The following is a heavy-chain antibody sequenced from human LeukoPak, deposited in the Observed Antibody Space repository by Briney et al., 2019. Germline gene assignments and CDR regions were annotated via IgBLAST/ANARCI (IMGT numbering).Heavy chain of an antibody. CDR3: ARKWYGMDV. J-gene: IGHJ6*02. CDR1: GFTFSSYW. V-gene: IGHV3-7*01. CDR2: IKQDGSEK. Sequence: GGSLRLSCEASGFTFSSYWMSWVRQAPGKGLEWVANIKQDGSEKYYVDSVKGRFTISRDNAKNSVYLQMNSPRAEDTAVYYCARKWYGMDVWGQGTTVTVSS. D-gene: IGHD2-8*01.